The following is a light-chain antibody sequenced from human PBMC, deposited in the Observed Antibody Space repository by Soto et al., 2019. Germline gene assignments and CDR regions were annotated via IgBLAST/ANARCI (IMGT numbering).Light chain of an antibody. Sequence: QSVLTQSPSASASLEASVKLTCTLSSGHSSYAIAWHQQQPEKGPRYLMKLNSDGSHSKGDGIPDRFSGSSSGAERYLTISSLQSEDEADYYCQTWGSGPVVFGGGTKLIVL. CDR1: SGHSSYA. CDR3: QTWGSGPVV. V-gene: IGLV4-69*01. J-gene: IGLJ2*01. CDR2: LNSDGSH.